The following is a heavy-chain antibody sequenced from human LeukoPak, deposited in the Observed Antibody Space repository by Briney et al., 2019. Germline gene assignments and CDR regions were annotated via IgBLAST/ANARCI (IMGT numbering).Heavy chain of an antibody. CDR1: GGSISSYY. CDR3: ARALGYCSSTSCWFDP. J-gene: IGHJ5*02. V-gene: IGHV4-59*01. CDR2: IYYSGST. Sequence: TSETLSLTCTVSGGSISSYYWSWIRQPPGKGLEWIGYIYYSGSTNYNPSLKSRVTISVDTSKNQFSLKLSSVTAADTAVYYCARALGYCSSTSCWFDPWGQGTLVTVSS. D-gene: IGHD2-2*01.